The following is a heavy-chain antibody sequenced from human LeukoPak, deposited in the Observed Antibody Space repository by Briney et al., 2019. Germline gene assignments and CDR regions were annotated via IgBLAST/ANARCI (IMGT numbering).Heavy chain of an antibody. Sequence: SQTLSLTCTVSGGSISSGGYYWSWIRQHPGKGREWIGYIYYSGSTYYNPSLKSRVTISVDTSKNQFSLKLSSVTAADTAVYYCAREVAAAGTYDYWGQGTLVTVSS. CDR1: GGSISSGGYY. CDR2: IYYSGST. D-gene: IGHD6-13*01. CDR3: AREVAAAGTYDY. J-gene: IGHJ4*02. V-gene: IGHV4-31*03.